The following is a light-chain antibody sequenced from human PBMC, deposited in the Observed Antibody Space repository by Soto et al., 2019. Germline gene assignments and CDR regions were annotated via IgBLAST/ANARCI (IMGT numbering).Light chain of an antibody. V-gene: IGKV3-15*01. CDR2: GAS. CDR3: QQYNKWPPWT. Sequence: EIVMTQSPATLSVSPGERATLSCRASQSVSTNLAWYQQQPGQAPRLLMYGASTRATGIPARFSGSGSGTEFTLTISSLQSEDFAVYYCQQYNKWPPWTFGQGTKVEIK. CDR1: QSVSTN. J-gene: IGKJ1*01.